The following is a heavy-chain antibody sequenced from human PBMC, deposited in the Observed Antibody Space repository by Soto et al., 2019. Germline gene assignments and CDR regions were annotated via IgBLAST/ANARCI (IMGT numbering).Heavy chain of an antibody. J-gene: IGHJ4*02. V-gene: IGHV1-46*01. CDR2: INPSGGST. Sequence: ASVKVSCKASGGTFSSYTISWVRQAPGQGLEWMGIINPSGGSTSYAQKFQGRVTMTRDTSTSTVYMELSSLRSEDTAVYYCARVFLKMATSHFDYWGQGTLVTVSS. CDR3: ARVFLKMATSHFDY. CDR1: GGTFSSYT. D-gene: IGHD5-12*01.